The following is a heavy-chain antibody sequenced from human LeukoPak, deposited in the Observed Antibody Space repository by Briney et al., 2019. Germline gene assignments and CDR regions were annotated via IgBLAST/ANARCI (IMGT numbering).Heavy chain of an antibody. D-gene: IGHD7-27*01. J-gene: IGHJ6*02. CDR3: ARHNPGPVGTYGMEV. CDR1: GGSISDINFY. V-gene: IGHV4-39*01. Sequence: SETLSLTCSVSGGSISDINFYWGWIRQPPGQGLEWIATIYFSGSTYYNPSLKSRVTLSVDTSKNQFSLKLTSVTAADTAVYYCARHNPGPVGTYGMEVWGQGTTVTVSS. CDR2: IYFSGST.